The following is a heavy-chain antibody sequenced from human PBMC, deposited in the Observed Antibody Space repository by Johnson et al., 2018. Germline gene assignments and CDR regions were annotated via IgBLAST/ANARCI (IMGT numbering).Heavy chain of an antibody. CDR1: GFTFSSYW. V-gene: IGHV3-74*02. D-gene: IGHD2-15*01. CDR2: INSAGSST. CDR3: ARVYSDAFDI. J-gene: IGHJ3*02. Sequence: VQLVQSGGGVVQPGRSLRLSCVASGFTFSSYWMHWVRQAPGKGLVWVSRINSAGSSTSYADSVKGRFTISRDNAKNPLYLQINSLRPEDTAVYYCARVYSDAFDIWGQGTMVTVSS.